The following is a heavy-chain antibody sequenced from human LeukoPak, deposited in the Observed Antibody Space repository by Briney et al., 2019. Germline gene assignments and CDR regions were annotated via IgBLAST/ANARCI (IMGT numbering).Heavy chain of an antibody. CDR3: ARDQGSGINYYYYYMDV. Sequence: PGGSLRLSCAASGFTFSSYGMSWVRQAPGKGLEWVSAISGSGGSTYYADSVKGRFTISRDNSKNTLYLQMNSLRADDTAVYYCARDQGSGINYYYYYMDVWGKGTTVTVSS. D-gene: IGHD3-10*01. CDR2: ISGSGGST. V-gene: IGHV3-23*01. CDR1: GFTFSSYG. J-gene: IGHJ6*03.